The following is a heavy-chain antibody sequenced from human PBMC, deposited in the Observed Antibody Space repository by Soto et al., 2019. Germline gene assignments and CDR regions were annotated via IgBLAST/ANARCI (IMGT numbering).Heavy chain of an antibody. D-gene: IGHD5-12*01. Sequence: SETLSLTCAVSGGSISSGGYSWSWLRQPPGKGLEWIGYIFHSGSTYYNPSLKSRVTISVDASKNHFSLELSSVTAADTAVYYCARRYSGYDFDDWGQGTLVTVSS. CDR3: ARRYSGYDFDD. V-gene: IGHV4-30-2*01. J-gene: IGHJ4*02. CDR1: GGSISSGGYS. CDR2: IFHSGST.